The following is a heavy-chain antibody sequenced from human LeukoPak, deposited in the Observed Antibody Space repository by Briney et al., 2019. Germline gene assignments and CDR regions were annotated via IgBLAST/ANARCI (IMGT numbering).Heavy chain of an antibody. J-gene: IGHJ6*02. Sequence: ASVKVSCKASGYTFTGYYMHWVRQAPGQGLEWMGWINPNSGGTNYAQKSQGRVTMTRDTSISTAYMELSRLRSDDTAVYYCARGGTITMVRGPSGVYYYYGMDVWGQGTTVTVSS. V-gene: IGHV1-2*02. D-gene: IGHD3-10*01. CDR2: INPNSGGT. CDR1: GYTFTGYY. CDR3: ARGGTITMVRGPSGVYYYYGMDV.